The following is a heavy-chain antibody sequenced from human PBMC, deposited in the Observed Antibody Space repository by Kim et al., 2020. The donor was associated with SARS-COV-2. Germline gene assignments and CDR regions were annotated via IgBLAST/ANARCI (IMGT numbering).Heavy chain of an antibody. J-gene: IGHJ4*02. CDR1: GYTFTSYD. V-gene: IGHV1-8*01. CDR3: ARGPRYSGHIDY. Sequence: ASVKVSCKASGYTFTSYDINWVRQATGQGLEWMGWMNPNSGNTGYAQKFQGRVTMTRNTSISTAYMELSSLRSEDTAVYYCARGPRYSGHIDYWGQGTLVTVSS. D-gene: IGHD1-26*01. CDR2: MNPNSGNT.